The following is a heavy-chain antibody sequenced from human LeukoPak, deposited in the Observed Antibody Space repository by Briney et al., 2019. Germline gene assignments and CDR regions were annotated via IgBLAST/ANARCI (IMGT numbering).Heavy chain of an antibody. CDR2: IYSGGDT. J-gene: IGHJ4*02. Sequence: GGSLRLSCAASGFTISSSYMSWVRQAPGKGLEWVSVIYSGGDTHYAGSVKGRFTISRDNSVNTLYLQMNSLRTEDAAVYYCARAFVTAAGFFDTWGQGTLVTVSS. CDR1: GFTISSSY. CDR3: ARAFVTAAGFFDT. V-gene: IGHV3-66*02. D-gene: IGHD6-13*01.